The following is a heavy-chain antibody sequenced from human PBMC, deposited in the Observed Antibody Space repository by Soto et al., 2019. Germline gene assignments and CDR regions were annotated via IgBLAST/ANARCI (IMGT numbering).Heavy chain of an antibody. D-gene: IGHD1-26*01. CDR2: VKYSGPT. CDR3: ARHGITGSYYDAFDI. CDR1: DVSISGYY. Sequence: SETLSLTCTVSDVSISGYYLGRIRQPPGKGLEWNTSVKYSGPTVYNPCHKSRGTLSVDTSKNQFALKLSSVTAAETAVYYCARHGITGSYYDAFDIWGQGTMVTVSS. J-gene: IGHJ3*02. V-gene: IGHV4-39*01.